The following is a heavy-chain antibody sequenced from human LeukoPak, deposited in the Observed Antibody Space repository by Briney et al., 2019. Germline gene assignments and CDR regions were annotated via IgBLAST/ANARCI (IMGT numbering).Heavy chain of an antibody. CDR2: INHSGST. CDR3: AVTYYDFLTGWSQRTLDY. V-gene: IGHV4-34*01. J-gene: IGHJ4*02. D-gene: IGHD3-9*01. Sequence: PSETLSLTCAVYGGFFSGYYWTWIRQPPGKGLEWIGEINHSGSTNYNPSLKSRVTISVDTSKHQFSLKLSSVTAADTAVYYCAVTYYDFLTGWSQRTLDYWGQGTLVTVSS. CDR1: GGFFSGYY.